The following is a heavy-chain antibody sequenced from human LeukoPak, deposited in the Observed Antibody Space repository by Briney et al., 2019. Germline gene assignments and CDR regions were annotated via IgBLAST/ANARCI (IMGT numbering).Heavy chain of an antibody. CDR2: IYSGGST. V-gene: IGHV3-53*01. CDR3: ARDLSTYYYGSGSANWFDP. Sequence: GGSLRLSCAASGFTVSSNYMSWVRQAPGKGLEWVSIIYSGGSTYYADSVKGRFTISRDNSKNTLYLQMNSLRAEDTAVYYCARDLSTYYYGSGSANWFDPWGQGTLVTVSS. D-gene: IGHD3-10*01. J-gene: IGHJ5*02. CDR1: GFTVSSNY.